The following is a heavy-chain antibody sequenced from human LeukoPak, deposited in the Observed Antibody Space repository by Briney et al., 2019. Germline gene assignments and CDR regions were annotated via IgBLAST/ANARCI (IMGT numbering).Heavy chain of an antibody. D-gene: IGHD6-19*01. J-gene: IGHJ4*02. CDR3: ARHEGLARPFDY. Sequence: PSETLSLTCTVSGGSISSYYWNWIRQPPGKGLEWIGYIYNSGSTKYNPSLKSRVTISVETSKNQFSLRLSSVTAADTAVYFCARHEGLARPFDYWGQGTLVPVSS. CDR1: GGSISSYY. CDR2: IYNSGST. V-gene: IGHV4-59*08.